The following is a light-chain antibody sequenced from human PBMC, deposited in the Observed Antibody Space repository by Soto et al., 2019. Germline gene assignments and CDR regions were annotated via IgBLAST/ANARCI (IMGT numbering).Light chain of an antibody. CDR2: AAS. V-gene: IGKV1-5*01. Sequence: DIQMTQSPSTLSASVGDRVTITCRASQSIDNWLAWYQQKPGKAPKLLIYAASTLETGVPSGFSGSGSGTEIPRPIKGLAPYDFATYYCQQFSSYSTVGQGTKVEIK. J-gene: IGKJ1*01. CDR3: QQFSSYST. CDR1: QSIDNW.